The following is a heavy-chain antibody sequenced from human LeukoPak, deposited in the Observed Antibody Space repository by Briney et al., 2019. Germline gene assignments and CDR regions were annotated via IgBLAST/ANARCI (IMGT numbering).Heavy chain of an antibody. Sequence: GESLKISCKGSGYSFTSYWISWVCQMPGKGLEWMGRIDPSDSYTNYSPSFQGHVTISADKSISTAYLQWSSLKASDTAMYYCARLWGSYREIDYWGQGTLVTVSS. CDR1: GYSFTSYW. V-gene: IGHV5-10-1*01. CDR2: IDPSDSYT. J-gene: IGHJ4*02. D-gene: IGHD3-16*02. CDR3: ARLWGSYREIDY.